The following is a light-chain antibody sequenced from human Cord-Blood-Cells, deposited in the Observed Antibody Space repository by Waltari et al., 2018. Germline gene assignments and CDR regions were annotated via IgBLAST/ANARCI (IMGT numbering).Light chain of an antibody. CDR1: QSLLHINGYNY. Sequence: DIVMTQSPLSLPVTPGEPASISCRSSQSLLHINGYNYLDWYLQKPGQSPQLLNYLGSNRASGVPDRFSGSGSGTDFTLKISRVEAEDVGVYYCMQALQTPTFGQGTKLEIK. CDR3: MQALQTPT. CDR2: LGS. V-gene: IGKV2-28*01. J-gene: IGKJ2*01.